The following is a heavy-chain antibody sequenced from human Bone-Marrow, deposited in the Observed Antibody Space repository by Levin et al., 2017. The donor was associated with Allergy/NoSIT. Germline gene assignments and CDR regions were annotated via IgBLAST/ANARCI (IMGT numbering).Heavy chain of an antibody. CDR1: GCTLSSYG. D-gene: IGHD6-19*01. CDR3: ARGLEVLAVAGIYHYHGMDV. V-gene: IGHV3-33*01. CDR2: IWYDGSDK. Sequence: GGSLRLSCTASGCTLSSYGMHWVRQAPGKGLEWLVVIWYDGSDKFYSDSALGRFTVSRDNAKNTLYLEMNSLRVDDTAVYYCARGLEVLAVAGIYHYHGMDVWGQGTTVAVSS. J-gene: IGHJ6*02.